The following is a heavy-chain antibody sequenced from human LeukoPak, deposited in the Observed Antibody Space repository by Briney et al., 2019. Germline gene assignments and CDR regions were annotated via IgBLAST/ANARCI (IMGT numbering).Heavy chain of an antibody. CDR1: GFTFSSYS. J-gene: IGHJ5*02. CDR3: ARDPILRGERTHVTHNWLDP. CDR2: ISSGSSSI. Sequence: GGSLRFSCATPGFTFSSYSTNGVRQAPGMGREWCSHISSGSSSIYTADSVQGRFPISRASAKNSLYLKRTTLRERAPALFYLARDPILRGERTHVTHNWLDPWGQGTMVTVSS. V-gene: IGHV3-48*02. D-gene: IGHD1-1*01.